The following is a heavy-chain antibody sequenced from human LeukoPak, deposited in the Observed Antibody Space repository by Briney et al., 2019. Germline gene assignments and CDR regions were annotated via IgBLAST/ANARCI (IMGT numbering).Heavy chain of an antibody. D-gene: IGHD1-1*01. J-gene: IGHJ4*02. CDR3: ARDGNWNDGIDY. CDR1: GGSISSGGYS. Sequence: SETLSLTCAVSGGSISSGGYSWSWIRQPPGKGLEWIGYIYYSGSTYYNSSLKSRVTISVDTSKNQFSLKLSSVTAADTAVYYCARDGNWNDGIDYWGQGTLVTVSS. V-gene: IGHV4-30-4*07. CDR2: IYYSGST.